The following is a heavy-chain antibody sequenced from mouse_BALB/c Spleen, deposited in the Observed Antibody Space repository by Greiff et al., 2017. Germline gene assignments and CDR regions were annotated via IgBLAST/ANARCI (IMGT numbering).Heavy chain of an antibody. D-gene: IGHD1-2*01. CDR2: ISSGGST. J-gene: IGHJ4*01. V-gene: IGHV5-6-5*01. CDR3: AREDTTATYAMDY. CDR1: GFTFSSYA. Sequence: EVKLVESGGGLVKPGGSLKLSCAASGFTFSSYAMSWVRQTPEKRLEWVASISSGGSTYYPDSVKGRFTISRDNARNILYLQMSSLRSEDTAMYYCAREDTTATYAMDYWGQGTSVTVSS.